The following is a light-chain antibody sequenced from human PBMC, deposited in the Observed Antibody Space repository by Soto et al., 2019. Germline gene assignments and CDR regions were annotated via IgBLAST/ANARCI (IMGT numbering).Light chain of an antibody. CDR1: QSITNR. CDR3: QQYNSYPIT. J-gene: IGKJ5*01. Sequence: DKKSNQSPSSLSAPVGDRVTITCRASQSITNRLAWYQQKPGKAPKVLIYDASNLEYGVPSRFSGSGFGTEFILTISSLQPDDFATYCCQQYNSYPITFGQGGRMEV. CDR2: DAS. V-gene: IGKV1-5*01.